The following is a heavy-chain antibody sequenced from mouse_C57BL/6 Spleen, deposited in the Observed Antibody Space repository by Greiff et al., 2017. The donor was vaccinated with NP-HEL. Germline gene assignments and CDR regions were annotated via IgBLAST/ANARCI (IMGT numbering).Heavy chain of an antibody. J-gene: IGHJ1*03. Sequence: QGLEWIGMIHPNSGSTNYNEKFKSKATLTVDKSSSTAYMQLSSLTSEDSAVYYFAKGDRVVASYWYFDVWGTGTTVTVSS. CDR2: IHPNSGST. CDR3: AKGDRVVASYWYFDV. D-gene: IGHD1-1*01. V-gene: IGHV1-64*01.